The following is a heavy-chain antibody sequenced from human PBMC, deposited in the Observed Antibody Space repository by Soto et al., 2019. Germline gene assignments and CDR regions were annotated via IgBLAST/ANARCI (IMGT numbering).Heavy chain of an antibody. CDR1: GFDYSAYW. J-gene: IGHJ4*02. D-gene: IGHD2-21*01. Sequence: EVQLVESGGGLVQPGGSLRLSCAASGFDYSAYWMTWVRQAPGKGLEWVAIIHPSGDRYYLDSVKGRFTVSRDNSRNSLHLQMDSLGADDTAIYYCAKDNNYSGFDAWGQGALVTVSS. V-gene: IGHV3-7*01. CDR3: AKDNNYSGFDA. CDR2: IHPSGDR.